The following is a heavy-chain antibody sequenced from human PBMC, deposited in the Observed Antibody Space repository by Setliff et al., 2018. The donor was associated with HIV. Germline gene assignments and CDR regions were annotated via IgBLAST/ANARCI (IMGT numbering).Heavy chain of an antibody. CDR3: GRVSGTWPAYYFDF. V-gene: IGHV3-30*02. D-gene: IGHD3-3*01. J-gene: IGHJ4*02. CDR1: GFTFSSYG. Sequence: GGSLRLSCAASGFTFSSYGMHWVRQAPGKGLECVTFVRHDGGDKYYADSVKGRFTVSKDNSKKTIYLQMNSLRVEDTAVYYCGRVSGTWPAYYFDFLGQGTLVTVSS. CDR2: VRHDGGDK.